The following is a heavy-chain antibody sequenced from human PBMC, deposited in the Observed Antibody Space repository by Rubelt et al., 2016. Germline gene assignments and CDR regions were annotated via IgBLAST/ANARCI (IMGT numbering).Heavy chain of an antibody. CDR1: GYTFTGYY. V-gene: IGHV1-2*06. Sequence: QVQLVQSGAEVKQPGASVKVSCKASGYTFTGYYMHWVRQAPGQGLEWMGRINPNRGGTNHAQKFQGRVTMTRYTCISTAYMELSRLRSDDTAVYYCARDGDYYYGMDVWGQGTTVTVSS. CDR2: INPNRGGT. D-gene: IGHD7-27*01. J-gene: IGHJ6*02. CDR3: ARDGDYYYGMDV.